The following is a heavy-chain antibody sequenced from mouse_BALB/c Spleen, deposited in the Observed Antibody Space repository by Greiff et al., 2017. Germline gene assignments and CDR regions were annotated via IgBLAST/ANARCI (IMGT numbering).Heavy chain of an antibody. J-gene: IGHJ1*01. Sequence: EVQLVQSGGGLVKPGGSLKLSCAASGFTFSSYTMPWVRQTPGQRLEWVATISSGGSYTYYPDSVKGRITISRDNAKNTLYLQMSSLKSEDTAMYYCTRDWDWYFDVWGAGTTVTVSS. CDR1: GFTFSSYT. CDR3: TRDWDWYFDV. CDR2: ISSGGSYT. V-gene: IGHV5-6-4*01. D-gene: IGHD4-1*01.